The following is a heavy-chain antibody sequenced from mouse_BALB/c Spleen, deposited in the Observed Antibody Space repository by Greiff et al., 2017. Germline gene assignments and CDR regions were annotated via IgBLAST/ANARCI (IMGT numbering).Heavy chain of an antibody. D-gene: IGHD1-1*01. CDR3: ARRANYYGSSYRYFDV. CDR1: GYTFTDYN. J-gene: IGHJ1*01. V-gene: IGHV1-18*01. CDR2: INPNNGGT. Sequence: VQLMQSGPELVKPGASVKIPCKASGYTFTDYNMDWVKQSHGKSLEWIGAINPNNGGTIYNQKFKGKATLTVDKSSSTAYMELRSLTSEDTAVYYGARRANYYGSSYRYFDVWGAGTTVTVSS.